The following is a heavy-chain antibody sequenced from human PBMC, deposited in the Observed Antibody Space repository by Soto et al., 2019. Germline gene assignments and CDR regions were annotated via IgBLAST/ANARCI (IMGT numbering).Heavy chain of an antibody. V-gene: IGHV3-49*04. CDR1: GFTFGDYA. D-gene: IGHD2-8*01. Sequence: GGSLRLSCTASGFTFGDYAMSWVRQAPGKGLEWVGFIRSKAYGGTTEYAASVKGRFTISRDDSKSIAYLQMNSLKTEDTAVYYCTRDLTLYCTNGVCYKGGYYYYGMDVWGQGTTVTV. J-gene: IGHJ6*02. CDR2: IRSKAYGGTT. CDR3: TRDLTLYCTNGVCYKGGYYYYGMDV.